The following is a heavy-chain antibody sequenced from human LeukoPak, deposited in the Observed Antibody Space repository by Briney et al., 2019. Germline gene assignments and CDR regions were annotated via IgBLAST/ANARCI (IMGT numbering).Heavy chain of an antibody. V-gene: IGHV1-2*02. D-gene: IGHD3-10*01. CDR1: GYTFTGYY. CDR3: AREFGSGYYFDY. CDR2: INPNSGGT. J-gene: IGHJ4*02. Sequence: ASVKVSCKASGYTFTGYYMHWVRQAPGQGLEWMGWINPNSGGTNYAQKFQGRVTMTRDTSISTAYMELSRLRSGDTAVYYCAREFGSGYYFDYWGQGTLVTVSS.